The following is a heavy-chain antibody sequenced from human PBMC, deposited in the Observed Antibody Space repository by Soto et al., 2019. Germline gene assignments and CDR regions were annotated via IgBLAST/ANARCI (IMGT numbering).Heavy chain of an antibody. D-gene: IGHD2-2*01. CDR2: IYYSGST. J-gene: IGHJ5*02. CDR1: GGSISSGDYY. Sequence: SETLSLTCTVSGGSISSGDYYWSWIRQPPGKGLEWIGYIYYSGSTYYNPSLKSRVTISVDTSKNQFSLKLSSVTAADTAVYYCARMWVCCSSTSCYACGWFDPWGQGTLVTVSS. CDR3: ARMWVCCSSTSCYACGWFDP. V-gene: IGHV4-30-4*01.